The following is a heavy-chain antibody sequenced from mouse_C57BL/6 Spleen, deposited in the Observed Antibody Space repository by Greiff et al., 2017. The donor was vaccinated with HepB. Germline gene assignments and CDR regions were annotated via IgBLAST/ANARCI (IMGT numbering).Heavy chain of an antibody. D-gene: IGHD2-12*01. J-gene: IGHJ2*01. Sequence: VQLKESGPELVKPGASVKMSCKASGYTFTDYNMHWVKQSHGKSLEWIGYINPNNGGTSYNQKFKGKATLTVNKSSSTAYMELRSLTSEDSAVYYCARSLRRGDYFDYWGQGTTLTVSS. CDR2: INPNNGGT. CDR1: GYTFTDYN. CDR3: ARSLRRGDYFDY. V-gene: IGHV1-22*01.